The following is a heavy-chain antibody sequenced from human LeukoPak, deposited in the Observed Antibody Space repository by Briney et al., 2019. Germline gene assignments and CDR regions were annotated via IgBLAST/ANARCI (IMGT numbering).Heavy chain of an antibody. D-gene: IGHD6-19*01. CDR3: AREERKLAVAGLYYFDY. V-gene: IGHV3-21*01. CDR2: ISSSSSYI. CDR1: GFTFSSYS. Sequence: KPGGSLRLSCAASGFTFSSYSMNWVRQAPGKGLEWVSSISSSSSYIYYADSVKGRFTISRDNAKNSLYLQMNSLRAEDTAVYYCAREERKLAVAGLYYFDYWGQGTLVTVSS. J-gene: IGHJ4*02.